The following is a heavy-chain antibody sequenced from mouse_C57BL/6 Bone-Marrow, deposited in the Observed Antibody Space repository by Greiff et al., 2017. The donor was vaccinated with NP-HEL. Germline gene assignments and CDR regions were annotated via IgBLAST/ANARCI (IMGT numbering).Heavy chain of an antibody. Sequence: EVKLMESGEGLVKPGGSLKLSCAASGFTFSSYAMSWVRQTPEKRLEWVAYISSGGDYIYYADTVKGRFTISRDNARNTLYLQMSSLKSEDTAMYYGKREIYGSKEVNYGGQGPSVTVSS. CDR1: GFTFSSYA. J-gene: IGHJ4*01. CDR2: ISSGGDYI. V-gene: IGHV5-9-1*02. D-gene: IGHD1-1*01. CDR3: KREIYGSKEVNY.